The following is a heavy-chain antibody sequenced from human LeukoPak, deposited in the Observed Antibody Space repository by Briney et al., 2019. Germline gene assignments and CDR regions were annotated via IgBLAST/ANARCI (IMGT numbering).Heavy chain of an antibody. CDR3: APTQGYSSGWYSNAFDI. D-gene: IGHD6-19*01. Sequence: PSETLALTCAVSGGSISSSNWWSWVRQPPGKGLEWIGEIYHSGSTNYNPSLKSRVTISVDKSKNQFSLKLSSVTAADTAVYYCAPTQGYSSGWYSNAFDIWGQGTMVTVSS. J-gene: IGHJ3*02. CDR2: IYHSGST. V-gene: IGHV4-4*02. CDR1: GGSISSSNW.